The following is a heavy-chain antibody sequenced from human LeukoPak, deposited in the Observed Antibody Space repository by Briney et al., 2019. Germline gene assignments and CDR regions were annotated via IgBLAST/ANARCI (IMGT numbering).Heavy chain of an antibody. CDR3: AKDRYYGSGSSSYELTY. CDR2: ISGSGGST. Sequence: GGSLRLSCAASGFTFSSYAMSWVRQAPGKGLEWVSAISGSGGSTYYADSVKGRLTISRDNSKNTLYLQMNSLRAEDTAVYYCAKDRYYGSGSSSYELTYWGQGTLVTVSS. CDR1: GFTFSSYA. D-gene: IGHD3-10*01. V-gene: IGHV3-23*01. J-gene: IGHJ4*02.